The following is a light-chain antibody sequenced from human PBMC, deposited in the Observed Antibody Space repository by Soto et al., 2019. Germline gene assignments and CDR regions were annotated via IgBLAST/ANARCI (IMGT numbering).Light chain of an antibody. CDR3: QQYGTSPRK. V-gene: IGKV3-20*01. J-gene: IGKJ1*01. CDR1: QSVSSNF. Sequence: EIVLTQSPGTLSLSPGERATLSCRASQSVSSNFFAWYQQKPGQAPGLLIYGASSRATGIPDRFSGSGSGTDFTLTISRLESDDFAVYYCQQYGTSPRKFGQGAKVDIK. CDR2: GAS.